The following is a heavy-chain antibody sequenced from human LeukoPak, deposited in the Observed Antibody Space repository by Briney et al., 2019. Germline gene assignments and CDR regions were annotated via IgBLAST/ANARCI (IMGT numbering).Heavy chain of an antibody. CDR1: GYTFTSYD. D-gene: IGHD3-10*01. CDR3: ARARFFGPHYYGSGTAGY. Sequence: ASVKVSCKASGYTFTSYDINWVRQATGQGLEWMRWMNPNSGNTGYAQKFQGRVTMTRNTSISTAYMELSSLRSEDTPVYYCARARFFGPHYYGSGTAGYWGQGTLVTVSS. CDR2: MNPNSGNT. J-gene: IGHJ4*02. V-gene: IGHV1-8*01.